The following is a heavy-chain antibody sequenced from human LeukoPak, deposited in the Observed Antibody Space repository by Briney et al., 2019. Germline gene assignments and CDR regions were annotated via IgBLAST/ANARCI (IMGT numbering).Heavy chain of an antibody. D-gene: IGHD5-18*01. Sequence: GGSLRLSCAASGFTFSSYAMSWVRQAPGKGLEWVSAVSGSGGSTYYADSVKGRFAISRDTSKNTLYLQMNSLRAEDTAVYYCAKNPDAARGYSFFDYWGQGTLVTVSS. CDR2: VSGSGGST. CDR1: GFTFSSYA. V-gene: IGHV3-23*01. J-gene: IGHJ4*02. CDR3: AKNPDAARGYSFFDY.